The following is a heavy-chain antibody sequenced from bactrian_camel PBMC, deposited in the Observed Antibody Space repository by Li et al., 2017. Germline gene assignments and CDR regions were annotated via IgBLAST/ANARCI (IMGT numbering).Heavy chain of an antibody. CDR2: INSSGQKR. V-gene: IGHV3S35*01. Sequence: VQLVESGGDLVQPGGSLRLSCAASGFTFARYGMSWARQAPGKGLMWVSHINSSGQKRHYTPSVKGRFTISRDNAKGTLFLQMNDVDLDDTGLYYCVTDIVAGEHGSWSYWGQGTQVTVS. D-gene: IGHD6*01. CDR3: VTDIVAGEHGSWSY. CDR1: GFTFARYG. J-gene: IGHJ4*01.